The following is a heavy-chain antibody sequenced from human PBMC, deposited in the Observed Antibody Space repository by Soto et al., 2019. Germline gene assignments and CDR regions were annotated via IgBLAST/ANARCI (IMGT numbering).Heavy chain of an antibody. Sequence: ASVKVSCKASGYTFTSYVISWVRQAPGQGLEWMGWISAYSGNTNYAQKFQGRVTMTRDTSTSTVYMELSSLRSEDTAVYYCAREAGAFDYWGQGTLVTVSS. J-gene: IGHJ4*02. CDR3: AREAGAFDY. V-gene: IGHV1-18*01. CDR1: GYTFTSYV. D-gene: IGHD6-19*01. CDR2: ISAYSGNT.